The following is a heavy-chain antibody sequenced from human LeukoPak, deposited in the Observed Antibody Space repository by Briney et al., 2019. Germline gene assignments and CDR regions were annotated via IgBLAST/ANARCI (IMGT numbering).Heavy chain of an antibody. CDR1: GGSISSSSYY. J-gene: IGHJ4*02. V-gene: IGHV4-39*07. CDR2: IYHSGST. CDR3: ARENGDSRFDY. D-gene: IGHD4-17*01. Sequence: SETLSLTCTVSGGSISSSSYYWGWIRQPPGKGLEWIGSIYHSGSTYYNPSLKSRVTISVDTSKSQFSLKLSSVTAADTAVYYCARENGDSRFDYWGQGTLVTVSS.